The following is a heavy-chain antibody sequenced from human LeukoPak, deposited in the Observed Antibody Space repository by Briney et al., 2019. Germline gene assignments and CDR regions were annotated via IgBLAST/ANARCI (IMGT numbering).Heavy chain of an antibody. CDR2: IKSNPHGGTV. CDR1: GFTFGNYG. D-gene: IGHD2-2*01. J-gene: IGHJ6*03. V-gene: IGHV3-15*01. CDR3: VTGQLLEYYYYYFMDV. Sequence: GGSLRLSCAASGFTFGNYGMSWVRQAPGKGLEWVGRIKSNPHGGTVEYAAPVKGRFTISRDDSKDTLYLQMNSLKTEDTAVYYCVTGQLLEYYYYYFMDVWGKGTTVTISS.